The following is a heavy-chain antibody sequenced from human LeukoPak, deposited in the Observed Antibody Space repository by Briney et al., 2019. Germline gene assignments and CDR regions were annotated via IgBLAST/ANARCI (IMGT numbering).Heavy chain of an antibody. D-gene: IGHD2-21*01. J-gene: IGHJ4*02. V-gene: IGHV3-74*01. CDR1: GFTFSSYW. CDR3: ARDIAGLGY. Sequence: GGSLRLSCAASGFTFSSYWMDWVRQAPGKGLMWVSRIKNDGSDTGYADSVKGRFTIPRDNAKNTLYLQINSLRAEDTAVYYCARDIAGLGYWGQGTLVTVSS. CDR2: IKNDGSDT.